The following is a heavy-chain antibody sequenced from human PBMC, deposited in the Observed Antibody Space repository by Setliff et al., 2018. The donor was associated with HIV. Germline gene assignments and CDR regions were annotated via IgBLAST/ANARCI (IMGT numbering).Heavy chain of an antibody. Sequence: SVKVSCKASGGTFKNLAISWVRQAPGQGLEWMGGVIPSFATANYAQKFQGXXTITADELTSTVYMDLNXLKSEDSAVDYCANPHXGGAFDVWGQGT. CDR1: GGTFKNLA. D-gene: IGHD3-16*01. J-gene: IGHJ3*01. V-gene: IGHV1-69*13. CDR2: VIPSFATA. CDR3: ANPHXGGAFDV.